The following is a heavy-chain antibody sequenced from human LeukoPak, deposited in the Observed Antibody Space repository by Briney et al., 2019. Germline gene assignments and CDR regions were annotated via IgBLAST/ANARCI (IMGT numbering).Heavy chain of an antibody. CDR2: ISWDGGST. V-gene: IGHV3-43*01. D-gene: IGHD3-10*01. Sequence: GGSLRLSCAASGFTFDDYTMHWVRQAPGKGLEWVSLISWDGGSTYYADSVKGRFTISRDNSKNSLYLQMNSLRTEDTALYYCAKDNYGSGSFSWFDPWGQGTLVTVSS. CDR3: AKDNYGSGSFSWFDP. CDR1: GFTFDDYT. J-gene: IGHJ5*02.